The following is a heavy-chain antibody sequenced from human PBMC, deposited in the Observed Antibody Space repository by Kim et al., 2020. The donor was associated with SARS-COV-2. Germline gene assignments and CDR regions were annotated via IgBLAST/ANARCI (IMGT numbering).Heavy chain of an antibody. CDR3: ARGDLVVVPAALGVYFYYYYYMDV. V-gene: IGHV4-34*01. Sequence: SETLSLTCAVYGGSFSGYYWSWIRQPPGKGLEWIGEINHSGSTNYNPSLKIRVTISGNTSKNQFSLKLSSVTAADTAVYYCARGDLVVVPAALGVYFYYYYYMDVRGKGTTVTVSS. CDR1: GGSFSGYY. CDR2: INHSGST. D-gene: IGHD2-2*01. J-gene: IGHJ6*03.